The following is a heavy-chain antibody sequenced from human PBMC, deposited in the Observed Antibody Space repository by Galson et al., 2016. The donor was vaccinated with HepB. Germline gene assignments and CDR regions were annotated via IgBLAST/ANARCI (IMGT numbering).Heavy chain of an antibody. CDR1: GFSFSSYG. V-gene: IGHV3-33*03. J-gene: IGHJ1*01. Sequence: SLRLSCAASGFSFSSYGMHWVRQAPGKGLEWVALIFYDGSNKYYADSVKGRFTISRDNSKNTLFLQMNSLRAEDTAVYYCARWGDGYLRWDPTVTTLWGQGTLVSVSS. D-gene: IGHD4-17*01. CDR3: ARWGDGYLRWDPTVTTL. CDR2: IFYDGSNK.